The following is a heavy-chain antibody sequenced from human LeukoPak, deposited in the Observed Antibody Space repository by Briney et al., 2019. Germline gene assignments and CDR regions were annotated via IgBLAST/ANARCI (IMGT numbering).Heavy chain of an antibody. CDR2: INHSGST. V-gene: IGHV4-34*01. J-gene: IGHJ4*02. Sequence: SETLSLTCAVYGGSFSPYYWSWIRQPPEEGLEWIGEINHSGSTNYNLSLKSRVTISVDTSKNQFSLKLSSVTAADTAVYYCARGGLYCGGDCYVDHWGQGSLVTVSS. CDR1: GGSFSPYY. D-gene: IGHD2-21*02. CDR3: ARGGLYCGGDCYVDH.